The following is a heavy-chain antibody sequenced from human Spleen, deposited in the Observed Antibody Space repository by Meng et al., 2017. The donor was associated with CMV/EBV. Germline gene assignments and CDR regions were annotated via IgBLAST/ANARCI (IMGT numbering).Heavy chain of an antibody. V-gene: IGHV3-21*04. CDR1: EFTFSSYW. CDR3: AEDFGVVTPTSFAY. D-gene: IGHD3-3*01. J-gene: IGHJ4*02. Sequence: GGSLRLSCAASEFTFSSYWMHWVRQAPGKGLEWVSSISSSSSYIYYADSVKGRFTISRDNSKNTLYLQMNSLRVEDTAVYYCAEDFGVVTPTSFAYWGQGTLVTVSS. CDR2: ISSSSSYI.